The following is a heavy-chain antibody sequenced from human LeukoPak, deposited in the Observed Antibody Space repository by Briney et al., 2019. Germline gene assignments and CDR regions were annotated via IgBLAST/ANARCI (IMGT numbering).Heavy chain of an antibody. V-gene: IGHV5-51*01. CDR1: GDIFTNFW. CDR2: ISPGDSGI. D-gene: IGHD3-16*01. J-gene: IGHJ5*02. Sequence: GESLKISCQGSGDIFTNFWIGWVRQLPGKGLEWMGVISPGDSGIRYSPSFQGQVTISVDKSISTAYLQWSSLKASDSAMYYCAAGGASAPWGQGTLVTVSS. CDR3: AAGGASAP.